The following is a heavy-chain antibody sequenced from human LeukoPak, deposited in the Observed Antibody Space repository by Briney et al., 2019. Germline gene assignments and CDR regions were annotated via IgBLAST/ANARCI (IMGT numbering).Heavy chain of an antibody. D-gene: IGHD2-15*01. Sequence: GGTLRLSCAASGFTFSSYAMSWVRQAPGKGLESVAAISGSGGSTYYADSVKGRFTISRDNSKNTLYLQMNSLRAEDTAVYYCAKEYCSGGSCYEEAFDYWGQGTLVTVSS. CDR1: GFTFSSYA. V-gene: IGHV3-23*01. CDR2: ISGSGGST. J-gene: IGHJ4*02. CDR3: AKEYCSGGSCYEEAFDY.